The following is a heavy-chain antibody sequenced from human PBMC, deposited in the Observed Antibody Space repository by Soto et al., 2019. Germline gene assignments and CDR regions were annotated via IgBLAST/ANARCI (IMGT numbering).Heavy chain of an antibody. CDR1: GYAFINFW. CDR3: ARPGGSGTFYKFDF. J-gene: IGHJ4*02. D-gene: IGHD3-10*01. Sequence: GESLKISCKGSGYAFINFWIGWVRQMPGKGLEWMGIIYTSNSETRYSPSFQGQVAMSVDKSTATAYLQWSSLKASDTAVYYCARPGGSGTFYKFDFWGQGTPVTVSS. CDR2: IYTSNSET. V-gene: IGHV5-51*01.